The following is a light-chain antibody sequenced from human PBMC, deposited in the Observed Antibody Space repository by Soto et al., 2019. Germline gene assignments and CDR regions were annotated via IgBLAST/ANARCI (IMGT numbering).Light chain of an antibody. Sequence: EIVLTQSPATLSLSPGERATLSCRASQSVSSYLAWYQQKPGQAPRLLIYDASNRATGIPARFSGSGSGTAFTLTTSSLEPEYFAVYYCQQRSNWPPYTFGQGTKLEIK. CDR2: DAS. J-gene: IGKJ2*01. CDR3: QQRSNWPPYT. V-gene: IGKV3-11*01. CDR1: QSVSSY.